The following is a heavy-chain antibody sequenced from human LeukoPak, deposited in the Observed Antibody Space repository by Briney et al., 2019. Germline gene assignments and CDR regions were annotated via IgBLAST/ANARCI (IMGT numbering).Heavy chain of an antibody. CDR1: GGSFSGYY. Sequence: SETPSLTCAVYGGSFSGYYWSWIRQPPGKGLEWIGEINHSGSTNYNPSLKSRVTISVDTSKNQFSLKLSSVTAADTAVYYCARSGAAADYWGQGTLVTVSS. CDR2: INHSGST. J-gene: IGHJ4*02. D-gene: IGHD6-13*01. CDR3: ARSGAAADY. V-gene: IGHV4-34*01.